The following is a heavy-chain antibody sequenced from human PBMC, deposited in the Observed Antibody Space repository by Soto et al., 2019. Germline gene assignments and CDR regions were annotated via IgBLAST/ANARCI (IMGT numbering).Heavy chain of an antibody. CDR1: GFTFSSYW. J-gene: IGHJ3*02. V-gene: IGHV3-74*01. CDR2: INSDGSST. D-gene: IGHD2-15*01. Sequence: GSLRLSCAASGFTFSSYWMHWVRQAPGKGLVWVSRINSDGSSTSYADSVKGRFTISRDNAKNTLYLQMNSLRAEDTAVYYCARKCSGGSCYLQNAFDIWGQGTMVTVSS. CDR3: ARKCSGGSCYLQNAFDI.